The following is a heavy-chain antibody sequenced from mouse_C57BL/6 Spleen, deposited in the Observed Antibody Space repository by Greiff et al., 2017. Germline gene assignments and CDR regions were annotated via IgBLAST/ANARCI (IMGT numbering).Heavy chain of an antibody. J-gene: IGHJ4*01. CDR2: IDPSDSYT. V-gene: IGHV1-59*01. CDR1: GYTFTSYW. D-gene: IGHD2-3*01. CDR3: ARRGDDGYRYAMDY. Sequence: QVQLQQPGAELVRPGTSVKLSCKASGYTFTSYWMHWVKQRPGQGLEWIGVIDPSDSYTNYNQKFKGKATLTVDTSSSTAYMQLSSLTSEDSAVYYCARRGDDGYRYAMDYWGQGTSVTVSS.